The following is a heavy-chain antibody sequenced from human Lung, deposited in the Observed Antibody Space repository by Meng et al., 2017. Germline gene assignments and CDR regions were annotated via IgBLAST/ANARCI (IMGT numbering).Heavy chain of an antibody. V-gene: IGHV4-34*01. CDR3: AGGPTTMAHDFDY. Sequence: QVLLQQWCAGLLKPSETLSLTCVVSGGSFSDYYWSWIRQPPGKGLEWIGEINHSGSTNYNPSLESRATISVDTSQNNLSLKLSSVTAADSAVYYCAGGPTTMAHDFDYWGQGTLVTVSS. CDR1: GGSFSDYY. CDR2: INHSGST. J-gene: IGHJ4*02. D-gene: IGHD4-11*01.